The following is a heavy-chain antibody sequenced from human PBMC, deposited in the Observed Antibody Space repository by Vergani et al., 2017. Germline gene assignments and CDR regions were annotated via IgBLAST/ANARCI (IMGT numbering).Heavy chain of an antibody. CDR2: IIPRYDTV. Sequence: QVQLVQSGAEVKKPGSSVKVSCKASGGTLRSYAINWVRQAPGQGLEWMGRIIPRYDTVNSAKKFQGRLTITADESTSIVYMELRSLRLEDTAVYYCARAPIGSTIFGVVIIRFAFDIWGQGTMVTVSS. V-gene: IGHV1-69*13. CDR1: GGTLRSYA. CDR3: ARAPIGSTIFGVVIIRFAFDI. J-gene: IGHJ3*02. D-gene: IGHD3-3*01.